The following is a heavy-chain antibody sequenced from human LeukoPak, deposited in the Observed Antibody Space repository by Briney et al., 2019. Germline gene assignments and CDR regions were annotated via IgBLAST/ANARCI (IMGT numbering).Heavy chain of an antibody. CDR1: GFTFDDYA. CDR2: ISWNSGSI. V-gene: IGHV3-9*01. CDR3: AKGPRAGYYGSGSYPYYFDY. D-gene: IGHD3-10*01. Sequence: GGSLRLSCAASGFTFDDYAMHWVRQAPGKGLEWVSGISWNSGSIGYADSVKGRFTISRDNAKNSLYLQMNSLRAEDTALYYCAKGPRAGYYGSGSYPYYFDYWGQGTLVTVSS. J-gene: IGHJ4*02.